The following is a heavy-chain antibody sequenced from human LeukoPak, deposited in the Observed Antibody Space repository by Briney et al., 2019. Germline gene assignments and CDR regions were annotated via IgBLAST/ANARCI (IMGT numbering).Heavy chain of an antibody. V-gene: IGHV1-69*01. J-gene: IGHJ3*02. CDR1: GFTFSSYA. CDR2: IIPIFGTA. D-gene: IGHD6-13*01. CDR3: ASTNIPTYSSSWPPENI. Sequence: PGGSLRLSCAASGFTFSSYAISWVRQAPGQGLEWMGGIIPIFGTANYAQKFQGRVTITADESTSTAYMELSSLRSEDTAVYYCASTNIPTYSSSWPPENIWGQGTMVTVSS.